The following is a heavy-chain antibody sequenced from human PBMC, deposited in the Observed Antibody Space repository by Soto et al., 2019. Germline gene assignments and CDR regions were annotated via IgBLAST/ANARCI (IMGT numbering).Heavy chain of an antibody. CDR3: ASEQWAGGMDV. CDR1: GFTFSDYY. V-gene: IGHV3-11*04. D-gene: IGHD6-19*01. Sequence: GGSLRLSCAASGFTFSDYYMSWIRQAPGKGLEWVSYISSSGSTIYYADSVKGRFTISRDSAKNSLYLQMNSLRAEDTAVYYCASEQWAGGMDVWGQGTTVTVSS. CDR2: ISSSGSTI. J-gene: IGHJ6*02.